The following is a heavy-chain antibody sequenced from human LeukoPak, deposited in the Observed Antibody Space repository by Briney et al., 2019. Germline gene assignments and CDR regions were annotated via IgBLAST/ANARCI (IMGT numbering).Heavy chain of an antibody. CDR3: AILTVVNMARDY. Sequence: GGSLRLSCAASGFTFSSYAMSWVRQAPGKGLEWVSAISGSGGSTYYADSVKGRFTISRDNSKNTLYLQMNSLRAEDTAVYYCAILTVVNMARDYWGQGTLVTVSS. CDR2: ISGSGGST. CDR1: GFTFSSYA. J-gene: IGHJ4*02. D-gene: IGHD4-23*01. V-gene: IGHV3-23*01.